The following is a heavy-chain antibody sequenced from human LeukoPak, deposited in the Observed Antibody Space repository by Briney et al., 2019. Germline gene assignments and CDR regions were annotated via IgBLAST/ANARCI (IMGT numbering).Heavy chain of an antibody. V-gene: IGHV1-69*13. D-gene: IGHD3-9*01. CDR2: IIPMFETA. CDR3: ARGIRYYDILTGHVKGHDNSYYYYMDV. Sequence: SVKVSCKASGYTFTGYYMHWVRQAPGQGLEWMGGIIPMFETANYAQKFQGRVTITADEFTTTVYMELSSLRSEDTAVYYCARGIRYYDILTGHVKGHDNSYYYYMDVWGQGTAVTISS. J-gene: IGHJ6*03. CDR1: GYTFTGYY.